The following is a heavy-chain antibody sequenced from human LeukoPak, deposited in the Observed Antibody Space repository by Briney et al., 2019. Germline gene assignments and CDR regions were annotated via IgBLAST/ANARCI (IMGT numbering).Heavy chain of an antibody. D-gene: IGHD3-10*01. Sequence: PSETLSLTCTVSGGSISSYYWSWIRQPAGEGLEWIGRIYTSGSTNYNPSLKSRVTMSVDTSKNQFSLKLSSVTAADTAVYYCARALPTSGDYGMDVWGQGTTVTVSS. V-gene: IGHV4-4*07. CDR1: GGSISSYY. CDR2: IYTSGST. J-gene: IGHJ6*02. CDR3: ARALPTSGDYGMDV.